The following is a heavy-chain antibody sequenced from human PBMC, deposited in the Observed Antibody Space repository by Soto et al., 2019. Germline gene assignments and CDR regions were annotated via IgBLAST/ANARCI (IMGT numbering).Heavy chain of an antibody. CDR1: GDTPSTYA. CDR3: ASLGLDVDS. Sequence: QVQLVQSGAEVQKPGSSVNVSCKASGDTPSTYAISWVRQAPGQGLEWMGGIIPILGTPNYAQRFQGRITISADTATRTTYRELNSVKSDDTAGFYGASLGLDVDSWGQGTLVIVSS. D-gene: IGHD3-16*01. CDR2: IIPILGTP. V-gene: IGHV1-69*14. J-gene: IGHJ4*02.